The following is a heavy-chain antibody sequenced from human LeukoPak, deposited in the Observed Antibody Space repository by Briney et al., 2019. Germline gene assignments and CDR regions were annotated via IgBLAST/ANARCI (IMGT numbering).Heavy chain of an antibody. J-gene: IGHJ4*02. Sequence: GGSLRLSCAASGFTFSNYAMSWIRQAPGKGLEWVSIVNGSEGPIYYADFVKRRSTISRDNYMNKVYLQVDSVRVEDTAIYYGVIDRIDGSAFWGRGTLVTVSS. V-gene: IGHV3-23*01. CDR3: VIDRIDGSAF. CDR1: GFTFSNYA. CDR2: VNGSEGPI. D-gene: IGHD3-22*01.